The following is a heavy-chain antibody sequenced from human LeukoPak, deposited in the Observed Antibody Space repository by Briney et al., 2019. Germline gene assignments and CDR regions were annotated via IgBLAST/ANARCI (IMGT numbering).Heavy chain of an antibody. D-gene: IGHD3-22*01. J-gene: IGHJ3*02. CDR3: ASPMIVVAPGDFDI. Sequence: GGSLRLSCAASGFTFSSYSMNWVRQAPGKGLEWVSSISSSSSYIYYADSVKGRFTISRDNAKNSLYLQMNSLRAEDTAVYYCASPMIVVAPGDFDIWGQGTMVTVSS. CDR1: GFTFSSYS. CDR2: ISSSSSYI. V-gene: IGHV3-21*01.